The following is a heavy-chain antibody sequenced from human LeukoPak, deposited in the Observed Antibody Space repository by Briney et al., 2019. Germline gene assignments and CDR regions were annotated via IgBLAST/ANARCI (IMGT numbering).Heavy chain of an antibody. J-gene: IGHJ6*01. CDR2: INPNSGGT. Sequence: GASVKLSCKASGYTFTGFYMNWVRQAPGQGLEWMGWINPNSGGTNYAQKFQGRVTTTRDTSISTAYMELSRLRSDVTAVYYCVEVGYYYYGMDVWGEGTTVTASS. CDR3: VEVGYYYYGMDV. CDR1: GYTFTGFY. V-gene: IGHV1-2*02.